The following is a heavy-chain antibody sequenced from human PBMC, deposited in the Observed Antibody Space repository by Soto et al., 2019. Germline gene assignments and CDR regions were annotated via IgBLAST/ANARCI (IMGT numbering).Heavy chain of an antibody. J-gene: IGHJ5*02. Sequence: QVQLVESGGGVVQPGRSLRLSWADSGFTFSSYAMHGVRQAPGKGLEWVAVISYDGSNKYYADSVKGRFTISRDNSKTALYLQMNSLRAEDTAVYYCAVRHIGSNVFDPCGQGPLVTVSS. D-gene: IGHD1-26*01. CDR3: AVRHIGSNVFDP. CDR2: ISYDGSNK. V-gene: IGHV3-30-3*01. CDR1: GFTFSSYA.